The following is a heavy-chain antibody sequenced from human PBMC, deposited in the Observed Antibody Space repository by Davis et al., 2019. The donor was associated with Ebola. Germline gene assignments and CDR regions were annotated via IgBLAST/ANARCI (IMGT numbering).Heavy chain of an antibody. J-gene: IGHJ6*02. Sequence: GESLKISCAASGFTFSSYGMHWVRQAPGKGLEWVAVIWYDGSNKYYADSVKGRFTISRDNSKNTLYLQMNSLRAEDTAVYYCAKDGMTYCSGGSCYPYGMDVWGQGTTVTVSS. CDR3: AKDGMTYCSGGSCYPYGMDV. CDR1: GFTFSSYG. CDR2: IWYDGSNK. D-gene: IGHD2-15*01. V-gene: IGHV3-30*02.